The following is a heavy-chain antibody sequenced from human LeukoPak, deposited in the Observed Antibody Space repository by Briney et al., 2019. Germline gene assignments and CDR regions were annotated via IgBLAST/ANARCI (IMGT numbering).Heavy chain of an antibody. Sequence: SETLSLTCTVSGGSIRGYYWSWIRQPPGKGLEWIAYISQSGTTNYNPTLKSRATISLDMSKNQFSLNLNSVTAADTAVYYCVRHSSGTTYDHWGQGTLVTVSS. D-gene: IGHD1-7*01. V-gene: IGHV4-59*08. CDR3: VRHSSGTTYDH. CDR1: GGSIRGYY. CDR2: ISQSGTT. J-gene: IGHJ5*02.